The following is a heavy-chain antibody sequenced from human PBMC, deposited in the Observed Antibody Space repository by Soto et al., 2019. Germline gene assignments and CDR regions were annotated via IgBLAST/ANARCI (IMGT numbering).Heavy chain of an antibody. Sequence: QVQLVQSGAEVKKPGASVKVSCKASGYTFTSYDIQWVRQAPGQGLEWMGWMNPSSGNTDDAQKFQGRVTITRNTSISTAYMELSSLRSDDTAVYYCALGPTWAGNVDFWGQGTLVTVSS. V-gene: IGHV1-8*01. D-gene: IGHD1-1*01. CDR3: ALGPTWAGNVDF. CDR2: MNPSSGNT. CDR1: GYTFTSYD. J-gene: IGHJ4*02.